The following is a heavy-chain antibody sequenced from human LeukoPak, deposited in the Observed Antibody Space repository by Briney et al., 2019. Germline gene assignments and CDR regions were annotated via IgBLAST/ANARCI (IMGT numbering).Heavy chain of an antibody. Sequence: ASVKVSCKASGYTFTSYGISWVRQAPGQGLEWMGWISAYNGNTNYAQKLQGRVTMTTDTSTSTAYMELRSLRSDDTAAYYCAREPSELYLFDYWGQGTLVTVSS. CDR2: ISAYNGNT. J-gene: IGHJ4*02. D-gene: IGHD1-7*01. CDR1: GYTFTSYG. V-gene: IGHV1-18*01. CDR3: AREPSELYLFDY.